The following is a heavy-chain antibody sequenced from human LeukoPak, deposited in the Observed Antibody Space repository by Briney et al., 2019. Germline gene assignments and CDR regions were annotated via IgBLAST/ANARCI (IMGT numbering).Heavy chain of an antibody. V-gene: IGHV3-73*01. D-gene: IGHD3/OR15-3a*01. CDR3: TSSPEAEYFQH. Sequence: GGSLKLSCAVSGFTFSGSSIHWVRQASGKGLEWVSRIRSKGNTYATVYAASVKGRFTISRDDSKNTAYLQMNSLKTEDTAVYYCTSSPEAEYFQHWGQGTLVTVSS. CDR2: IRSKGNTYAT. CDR1: GFTFSGSS. J-gene: IGHJ1*01.